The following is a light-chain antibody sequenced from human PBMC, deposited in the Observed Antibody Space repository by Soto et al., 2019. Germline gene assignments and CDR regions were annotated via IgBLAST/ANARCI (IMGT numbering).Light chain of an antibody. CDR2: GAS. J-gene: IGKJ4*01. CDR1: QSLSGN. Sequence: EIVLTQSPGTLSLSPGERATLSCRASQSLSGNLAWYQQKPGQAPRLLIYGASSRATGIPDRFSGSGSGTDFTLTISRLEPEDFAVYYCQQYGSSPPLTFGGGTKVDIK. CDR3: QQYGSSPPLT. V-gene: IGKV3-20*01.